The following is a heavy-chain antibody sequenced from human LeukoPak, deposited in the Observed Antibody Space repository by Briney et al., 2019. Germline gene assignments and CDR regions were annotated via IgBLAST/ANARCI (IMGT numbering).Heavy chain of an antibody. J-gene: IGHJ5*02. V-gene: IGHV3-7*01. CDR3: ARDSPVILAGGFDP. CDR1: GFTFSSYW. CDR2: IKQDGSEK. Sequence: AGGSLRLSCAASGFTFSSYWMSWVRQAPGKGLEWVANIKQDGSEKYYVDSVKGRFTISRDNAKNSPYLQMNNLRAEDTAVYYCARDSPVILAGGFDPWGQGTLVTVSS. D-gene: IGHD2/OR15-2a*01.